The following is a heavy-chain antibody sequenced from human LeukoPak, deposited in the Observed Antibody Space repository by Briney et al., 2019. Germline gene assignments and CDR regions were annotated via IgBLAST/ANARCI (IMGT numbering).Heavy chain of an antibody. D-gene: IGHD6-19*01. CDR2: IYTSGST. Sequence: SETLSLTCIVSGGSISSYYWSWIRQPAGKGLEWIGRIYTSGSTNYNPSLKSRVTMSVDTSKNQFSLKLSSVTAADTAVYYCVRAVAATAPDYFDYWGQGTLVTVSS. CDR1: GGSISSYY. J-gene: IGHJ4*02. V-gene: IGHV4-4*07. CDR3: VRAVAATAPDYFDY.